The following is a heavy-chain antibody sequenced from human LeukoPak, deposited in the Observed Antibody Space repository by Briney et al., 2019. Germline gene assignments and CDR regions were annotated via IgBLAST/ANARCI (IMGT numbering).Heavy chain of an antibody. CDR1: GGTFSSYA. CDR3: ATPNWRTVGATSLDY. CDR2: IIPILGIA. D-gene: IGHD1-26*01. V-gene: IGHV1-69*04. J-gene: IGHJ4*02. Sequence: GASVKVSCKASGGTFSSYAISWVRQAPGQGLEWMGRIIPILGIANYAQKFQGRVAITADKSTSTAYMELSSLRSEDTAVYYCATPNWRTVGATSLDYWGQGTLATVSS.